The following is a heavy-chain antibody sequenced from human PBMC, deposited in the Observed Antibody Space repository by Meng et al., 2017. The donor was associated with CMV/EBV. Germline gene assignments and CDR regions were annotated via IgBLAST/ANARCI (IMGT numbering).Heavy chain of an antibody. J-gene: IGHJ4*02. V-gene: IGHV3-7*01. CDR2: IKQDGSEK. CDR3: AREAWFGELLFDY. D-gene: IGHD3-10*01. Sequence: GESLKISCAASGFTFSSYWMSWVRQAPGKGPEWVANIKQDGSEKYYVDSVKGRFTISRDNAKNSLYLQMNSLRAEDTAVYYCAREAWFGELLFDYWGQGTLVTVSS. CDR1: GFTFSSYW.